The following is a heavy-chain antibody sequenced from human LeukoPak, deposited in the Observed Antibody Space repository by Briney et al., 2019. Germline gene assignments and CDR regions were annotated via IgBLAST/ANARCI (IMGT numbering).Heavy chain of an antibody. J-gene: IGHJ4*02. D-gene: IGHD1-14*01. CDR3: ARASWVSTTDAVR. Sequence: GGSLRLSCAASGLSFSSFAMSWVRQGPERGLEWVSSIGGNGETFYADSVKGRFTLSSDSSRNTVYFQLNNLRVEDTAIYYCARASWVSTTDAVRWGQGTLVTVSS. CDR1: GLSFSSFA. V-gene: IGHV3-23*01. CDR2: IGGNGET.